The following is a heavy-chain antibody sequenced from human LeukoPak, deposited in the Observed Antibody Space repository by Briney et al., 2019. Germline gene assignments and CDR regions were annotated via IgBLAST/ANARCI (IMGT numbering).Heavy chain of an antibody. CDR3: ARSAYYYDSSGSSPSPYFQH. CDR2: INPNSGGT. Sequence: ASVKVSCKAAGYTFTGYYMHWVRQAPGQGLEWMGWINPNSGGTNYAQKFQGRVTMTRDTSISTAYMELSRLRSDDTAVYYCARSAYYYDSSGSSPSPYFQHWGQGTLVTVSS. D-gene: IGHD3-22*01. V-gene: IGHV1-2*02. CDR1: GYTFTGYY. J-gene: IGHJ1*01.